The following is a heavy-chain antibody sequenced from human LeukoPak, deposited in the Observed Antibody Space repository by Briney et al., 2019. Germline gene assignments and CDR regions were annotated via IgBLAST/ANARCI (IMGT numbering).Heavy chain of an antibody. CDR3: AREQGNYYDSSGYYQDY. D-gene: IGHD3-22*01. Sequence: GASVEVSCKASGYTFTGYYMHWVRQAPGQGLEWMGWINPNSGGTNYAQKFQGRVTMTRDTSISTAYMELSRLRSDDTAVYYCAREQGNYYDSSGYYQDYWGQGTLVTVPS. CDR2: INPNSGGT. V-gene: IGHV1-2*02. J-gene: IGHJ4*02. CDR1: GYTFTGYY.